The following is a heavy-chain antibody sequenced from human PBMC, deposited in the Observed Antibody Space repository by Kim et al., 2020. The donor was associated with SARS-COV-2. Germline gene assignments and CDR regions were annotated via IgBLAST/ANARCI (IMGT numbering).Heavy chain of an antibody. J-gene: IGHJ2*01. CDR3: AKASEDCSSTSCYWYFDL. CDR1: GFTFDDYA. D-gene: IGHD2-2*01. V-gene: IGHV3-9*01. CDR2: ISWNSGSI. Sequence: GGSLRLSCAASGFTFDDYAMHWVRQAPGKGLEWVSGISWNSGSIGYADSVKGRFTISRDNAKNSLYLQMNSLRAEDTALYYCAKASEDCSSTSCYWYFDLWGRGTLVTVSS.